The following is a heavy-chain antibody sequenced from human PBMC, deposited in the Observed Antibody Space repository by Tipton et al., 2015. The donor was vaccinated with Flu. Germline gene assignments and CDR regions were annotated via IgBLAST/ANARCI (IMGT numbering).Heavy chain of an antibody. J-gene: IGHJ4*02. V-gene: IGHV4-38-2*01. Sequence: TLSLTCSVSGGSIGSPYCWGWVRQPPGKGLEWIGNICPGSPYYNPSLQSRVSISVDTSKNQFSLKLTSVTAADTAVYYCARSRLLRVFDYWGQGTLVAVSS. CDR1: GGSIGSPYC. CDR3: ARSRLLRVFDY. D-gene: IGHD6-25*01. CDR2: ICPGSP.